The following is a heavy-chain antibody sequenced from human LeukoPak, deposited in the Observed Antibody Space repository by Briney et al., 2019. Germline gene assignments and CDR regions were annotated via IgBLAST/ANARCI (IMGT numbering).Heavy chain of an antibody. Sequence: PSQTLSLTCTVSGVSISAYYWSWIRQSAGNGLEWIGRIYPGESIYATENSYYNPSLKSRISLSGDTSKNQLSLKLSSVTAADTAIYYCASGPTTVTSVFDSWGQGILVTVSS. CDR2: IYPGESIYATENS. J-gene: IGHJ4*02. CDR3: ASGPTTVTSVFDS. D-gene: IGHD4-17*01. CDR1: GVSISAYY. V-gene: IGHV4-4*07.